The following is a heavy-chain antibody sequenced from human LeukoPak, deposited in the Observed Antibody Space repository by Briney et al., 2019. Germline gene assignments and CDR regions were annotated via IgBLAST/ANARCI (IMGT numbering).Heavy chain of an antibody. CDR3: ARDGRDGYNGLNY. D-gene: IGHD5-24*01. Sequence: KPSETLSLTCTVSGGSISSYYWSWIRQPPGKGLEWIRYIYYSGSTNYNPSLKSRVTISVDTSKNQFSLKLSSVTAADTAVYYCARDGRDGYNGLNYWGQGTLVTVSS. J-gene: IGHJ4*02. V-gene: IGHV4-59*01. CDR1: GGSISSYY. CDR2: IYYSGST.